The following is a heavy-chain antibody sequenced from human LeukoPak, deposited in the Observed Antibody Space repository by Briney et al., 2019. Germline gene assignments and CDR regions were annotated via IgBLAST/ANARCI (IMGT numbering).Heavy chain of an antibody. CDR3: ARAEDSSGYYYNNWFDP. CDR1: GYTFTGYY. V-gene: IGHV1-2*02. D-gene: IGHD3-22*01. CDR2: INPTSGGT. J-gene: IGHJ5*02. Sequence: ASVKVSCKASGYTFTGYYMHWVRQAPGQGLEWMGWINPTSGGTNYAQKFQGRVTMTRDTSISTAYMELSRLRSDDTAVYYCARAEDSSGYYYNNWFDPWGQGTLVTVSS.